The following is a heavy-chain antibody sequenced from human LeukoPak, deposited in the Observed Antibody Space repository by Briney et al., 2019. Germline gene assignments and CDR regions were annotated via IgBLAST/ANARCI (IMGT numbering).Heavy chain of an antibody. CDR3: ARDDHQYYSQSSGRFDY. Sequence: PLSLSGGPCGFTISVDLVGWRRQAKEKGLEWVSLIYTDDTTYYPDSVKGRFTFSRDNSKNTLYLHMNSLRAEDPGVYYCARDDHQYYSQSSGRFDYSGQRTLVTVSS. CDR2: IYTDDTT. V-gene: IGHV3-66*01. J-gene: IGHJ4*02. CDR1: GFTISVDL. D-gene: IGHD3-22*01.